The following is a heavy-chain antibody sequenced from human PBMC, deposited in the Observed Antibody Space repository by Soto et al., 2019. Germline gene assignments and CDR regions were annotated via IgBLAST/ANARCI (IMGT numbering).Heavy chain of an antibody. D-gene: IGHD3-22*01. V-gene: IGHV4-4*07. Sequence: PSETLSLTCTVSGGSISSYYWSWIQQPAGKGLEWIGRIYTSGSTNYNPSLKSRVTMSVDTSKNQFSLKLSSVSAADTAVYYCARDDYYDSSGYPHWGQGTLVTVSS. CDR1: GGSISSYY. CDR2: IYTSGST. J-gene: IGHJ4*02. CDR3: ARDDYYDSSGYPH.